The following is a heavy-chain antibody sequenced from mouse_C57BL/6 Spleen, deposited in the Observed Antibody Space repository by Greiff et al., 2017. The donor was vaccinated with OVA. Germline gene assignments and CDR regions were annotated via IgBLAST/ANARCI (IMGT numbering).Heavy chain of an antibody. CDR3: TGWLLKDAMDT. CDR1: GYTFTDYE. J-gene: IGHJ4*01. V-gene: IGHV1-15*01. Sequence: VQLQQSGAELVRPGASVTLSCKASGYTFTDYEMHWVKQTPVHGLEWIGAIDPETGGTAYNQKFKGKAILTADKSSSTAYMELRSLTSEDSAVYYCTGWLLKDAMDTGVKEPQSPSPQ. D-gene: IGHD2-3*01. CDR2: IDPETGGT.